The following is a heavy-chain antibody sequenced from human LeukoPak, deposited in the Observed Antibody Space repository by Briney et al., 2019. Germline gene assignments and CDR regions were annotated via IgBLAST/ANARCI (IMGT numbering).Heavy chain of an antibody. CDR2: IWYDGSNK. V-gene: IGHV3-33*01. D-gene: IGHD6-19*01. CDR3: ARVAFPGYSRGWFHSTYYGMDF. CDR1: GFTFSSYG. Sequence: GGSLRLSCAASGFTFSSYGMHWVRQAPGKGLEWVAVIWYDGSNKYYADSVKGRFTISRDNSKNTLYLQMNSLRAEDTAVYYCARVAFPGYSRGWFHSTYYGMDFGGKGPRVTASS. J-gene: IGHJ6*04.